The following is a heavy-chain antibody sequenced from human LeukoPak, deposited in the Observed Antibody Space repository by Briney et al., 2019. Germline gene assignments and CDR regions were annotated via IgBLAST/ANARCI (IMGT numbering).Heavy chain of an antibody. CDR1: GFSFSSVY. V-gene: IGHV3-21*01. CDR2: ITSSSSYI. CDR3: VRLYDDYTNGHFDS. J-gene: IGHJ4*02. D-gene: IGHD4-11*01. Sequence: GGSLRLSCAASGFSFSSVYMSWVRQAPGKGLEWVSSITSSSSYIYYADSVKGRSTISRDNAKNSLYLQLNSLRAEDTAVYYCVRLYDDYTNGHFDSWGQGTLVTVSS.